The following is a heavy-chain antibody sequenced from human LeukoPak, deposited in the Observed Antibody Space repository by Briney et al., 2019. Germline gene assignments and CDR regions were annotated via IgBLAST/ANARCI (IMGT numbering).Heavy chain of an antibody. Sequence: GGSLRLSCAASGFTFSSYSMNWVRQAPGKGLEWVSSISSRSSYIDYADSLKGGFTISRDNAKNSLYLQMNSLRAEDTAVYYCARVDSYYYYMDVWGKGTTVTISS. CDR3: ARVDSYYYYMDV. V-gene: IGHV3-21*01. J-gene: IGHJ6*03. D-gene: IGHD2-2*03. CDR1: GFTFSSYS. CDR2: ISSRSSYI.